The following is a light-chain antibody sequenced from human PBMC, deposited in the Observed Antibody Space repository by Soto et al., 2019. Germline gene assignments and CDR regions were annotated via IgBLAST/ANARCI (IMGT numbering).Light chain of an antibody. CDR1: QSVSSSY. Sequence: EIVLTQSPGTLSLSPGERATLSCRASQSVSSSYLAWYQQKPGQAPRLLIYGASSRATGIPDRFSGSGSGADFTLTISGLEPEDFGLYYCQQYGVTPPNTFGGGTKVDIK. V-gene: IGKV3-20*01. J-gene: IGKJ4*01. CDR2: GAS. CDR3: QQYGVTPPNT.